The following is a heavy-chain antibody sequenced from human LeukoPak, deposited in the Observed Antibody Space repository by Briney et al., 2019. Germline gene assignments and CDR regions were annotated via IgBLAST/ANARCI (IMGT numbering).Heavy chain of an antibody. Sequence: GGFLRLSCAASGFTFSSYEMNWVRQAPGKGLEWVSYISSSGSTIYYADSVKGRFTISRDNAKNSLYLQMNSLRAEDTAVYYCARASVATIIPDYWGQGTLVTVSS. CDR3: ARASVATIIPDY. V-gene: IGHV3-48*03. D-gene: IGHD5-24*01. J-gene: IGHJ4*02. CDR2: ISSSGSTI. CDR1: GFTFSSYE.